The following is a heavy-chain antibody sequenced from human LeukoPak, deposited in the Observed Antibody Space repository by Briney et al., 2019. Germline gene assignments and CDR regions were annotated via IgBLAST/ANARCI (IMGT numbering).Heavy chain of an antibody. Sequence: QPSETLSLTCAVYGGSFSGYYWSWIRQPPGKGLEWIGSIYYSGNTYNNPSLKSRVTISVDTSKNQLSLKLTSVTAADTAVYYCAMHTVIASSWSLDYWGQGTLVTVSS. D-gene: IGHD6-13*01. CDR1: GGSFSGYY. V-gene: IGHV4-34*01. J-gene: IGHJ4*02. CDR2: IYYSGNT. CDR3: AMHTVIASSWSLDY.